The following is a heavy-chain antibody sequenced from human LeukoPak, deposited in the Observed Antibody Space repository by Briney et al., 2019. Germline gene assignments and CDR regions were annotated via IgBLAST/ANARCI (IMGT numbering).Heavy chain of an antibody. CDR2: MSPNSGNT. Sequence: ASVKVSCKASGYTFTSYDINWVRQATGQGLEWMGWMSPNSGNTGYAQKFQGRVTITRNTSISTAYMELSSLRSEETAVYYCARGNLAARGFDYWGQGTLVTVSS. J-gene: IGHJ4*02. D-gene: IGHD6-6*01. V-gene: IGHV1-8*03. CDR3: ARGNLAARGFDY. CDR1: GYTFTSYD.